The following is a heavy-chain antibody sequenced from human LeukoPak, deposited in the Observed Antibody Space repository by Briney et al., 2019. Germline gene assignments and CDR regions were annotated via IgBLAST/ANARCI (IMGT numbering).Heavy chain of an antibody. CDR2: IIPIFGTA. CDR1: GGTLSSYA. V-gene: IGHV1-69*13. CDR3: ARGGYCSSTSCPFDY. D-gene: IGHD2-2*01. J-gene: IGHJ4*02. Sequence: SVKVSCKASGGTLSSYAISWVRQAPGQGLEWMGRIIPIFGTANYAQKFQGRVTITADESTSTAYMELSSLRSEDTAVYYCARGGYCSSTSCPFDYWGQGTLVTVSS.